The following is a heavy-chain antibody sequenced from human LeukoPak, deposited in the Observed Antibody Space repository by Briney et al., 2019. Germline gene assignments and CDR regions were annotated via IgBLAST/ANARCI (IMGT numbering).Heavy chain of an antibody. CDR1: GFTFFNYG. D-gene: IGHD2-2*01. CDR2: IWNDGSNK. J-gene: IGHJ4*02. CDR3: ARGGLQVVPAAIGAY. Sequence: GGSLRLSCAASGFTFFNYGMHWVRQAPGKGLDWVAVIWNDGSNKYYADSVKGRFTISRDNSKNTLYLQMNSLRAEDTAVYYCARGGLQVVPAAIGAYWGQGTLVTVSS. V-gene: IGHV3-30*19.